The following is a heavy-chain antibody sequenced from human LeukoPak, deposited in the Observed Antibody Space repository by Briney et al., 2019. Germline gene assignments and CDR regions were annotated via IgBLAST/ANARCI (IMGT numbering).Heavy chain of an antibody. CDR3: ARKGDHYDRSGYFHYFDY. CDR2: IKEDGSER. D-gene: IGHD3-22*01. Sequence: AGGSLRLSCAASGFAFSNYWMSWVRQAPGKGLEWVASIKEDGSERYYVDSMRGRFTISRDNAKNSLLLQMNSLRVEDTAVYYCARKGDHYDRSGYFHYFDYWGQGTLLTVSS. CDR1: GFAFSNYW. V-gene: IGHV3-7*01. J-gene: IGHJ4*02.